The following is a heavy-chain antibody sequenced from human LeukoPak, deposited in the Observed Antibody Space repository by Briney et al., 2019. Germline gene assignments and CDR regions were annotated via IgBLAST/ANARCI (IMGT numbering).Heavy chain of an antibody. CDR2: IGYDGTNE. D-gene: IGHD5-24*01. CDR3: ARALLVRNGYNYSPNYFDY. CDR1: GFTFSSYG. Sequence: PGRSLRLSCAASGFTFSSYGMHWVRQAPGKGLEWVALIGYDGTNEYYADSVKGRFTISRDNSKNTLYLQMNSLRAEDTAVYYCARALLVRNGYNYSPNYFDYWGQGTLVTVSS. V-gene: IGHV3-33*01. J-gene: IGHJ4*02.